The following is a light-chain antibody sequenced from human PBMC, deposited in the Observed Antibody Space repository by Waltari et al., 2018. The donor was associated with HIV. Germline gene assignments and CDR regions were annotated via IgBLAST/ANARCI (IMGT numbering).Light chain of an antibody. CDR2: DTT. CDR3: LLSYAGPRPWV. J-gene: IGLJ3*02. CDR1: TGPATSGPH. V-gene: IGLV7-46*01. Sequence: QAVVTQEPSLTVSPGGTVTLPCGSSTGPATSGPHPYWFQQRPGQAPRTLIYDTTNKHSWTPARFSGSLLGGKAALTLSGAQPEDEAEYYCLLSYAGPRPWVFGGGTKVTVL.